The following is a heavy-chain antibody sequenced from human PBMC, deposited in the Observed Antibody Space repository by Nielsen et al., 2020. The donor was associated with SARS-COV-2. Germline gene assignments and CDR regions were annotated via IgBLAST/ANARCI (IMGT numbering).Heavy chain of an antibody. V-gene: IGHV3-11*04. CDR3: AKDLRSSSWGRYYYYYGMDV. D-gene: IGHD6-13*01. CDR2: ISSSGSTI. J-gene: IGHJ6*02. Sequence: WIRQPPGKGLEWVSYISSSGSTIYYADSVKGRFTISRDNSKNTLYLQMNSLRAEDTAVYYCAKDLRSSSWGRYYYYYGMDVWGQGTTVTVSS.